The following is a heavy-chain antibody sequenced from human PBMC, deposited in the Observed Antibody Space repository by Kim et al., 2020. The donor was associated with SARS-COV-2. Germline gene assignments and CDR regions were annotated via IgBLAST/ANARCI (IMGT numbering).Heavy chain of an antibody. CDR1: GASISGDY. Sequence: SETLSLTCTVSGASISGDYWSWIRQAPGKGLEWIGYISYSGTTNYNPSLKSRVTISADTSKNQFSLKLRSVTAADTAVYYCARDTGSYWRGVDPWGQGTLVTVSS. CDR2: ISYSGTT. J-gene: IGHJ5*02. CDR3: ARDTGSYWRGVDP. D-gene: IGHD1-26*01. V-gene: IGHV4-59*01.